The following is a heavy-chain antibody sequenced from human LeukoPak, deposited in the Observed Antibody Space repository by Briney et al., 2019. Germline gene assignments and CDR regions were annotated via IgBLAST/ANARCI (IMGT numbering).Heavy chain of an antibody. V-gene: IGHV3-23*01. D-gene: IGHD6-13*01. Sequence: PGGSLRLSCAASGFTFSSYAMSWVRQAPGKGLEWVSAISGSGGSTYYADSVKGRFTISRDNSKNTLYLQMNSLRAEDTAVYYCAKTGPVAAAGTFSEYFQHWGQGTLVTVSS. CDR1: GFTFSSYA. CDR3: AKTGPVAAAGTFSEYFQH. CDR2: ISGSGGST. J-gene: IGHJ1*01.